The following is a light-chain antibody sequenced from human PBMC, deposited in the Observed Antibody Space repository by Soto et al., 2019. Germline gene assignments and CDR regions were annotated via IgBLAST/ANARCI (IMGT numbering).Light chain of an antibody. CDR1: QSISSW. CDR2: DAS. V-gene: IGKV1-5*01. CDR3: QQYNSYSPT. Sequence: DIQMTQSPSTLSASVGDRVTITCRASQSISSWLAWYQQRPGKAPKLLIYDASSWESGVPSRFSGSGSGTEFTLTSSSLQPDDFATYYCQQYNSYSPTFGQGTKVGIK. J-gene: IGKJ1*01.